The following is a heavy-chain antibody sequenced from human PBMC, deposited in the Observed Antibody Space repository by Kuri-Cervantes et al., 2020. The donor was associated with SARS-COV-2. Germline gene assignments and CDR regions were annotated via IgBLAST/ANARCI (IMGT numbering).Heavy chain of an antibody. V-gene: IGHV3-23*01. CDR1: GFTFSAYA. CDR3: AKARPSGGY. Sequence: GGSLRLSCAASGFTFSAYAMSWVRQAPVRGLEWVSGISDSGINTYYPDSVRGRFTISRDNSKNMLYLQMHSLRVEDTAVYYCAKARPSGGYWGQGTLVTVSS. D-gene: IGHD4-23*01. J-gene: IGHJ4*02. CDR2: ISDSGINT.